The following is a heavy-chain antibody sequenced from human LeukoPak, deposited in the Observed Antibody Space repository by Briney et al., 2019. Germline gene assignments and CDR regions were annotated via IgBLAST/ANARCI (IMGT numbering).Heavy chain of an antibody. Sequence: ASVKVSCKASGYTFTGYYMHWVRQAPGQGLEWMGWINPNSGGTNYAQKLQGRVTMTRDTSISTSYMELSRLRSDDTAVYYCARLGGLVGETEDYWGQGTLVTVSS. CDR2: INPNSGGT. CDR1: GYTFTGYY. V-gene: IGHV1-2*02. CDR3: ARLGGLVGETEDY. D-gene: IGHD1-26*01. J-gene: IGHJ4*02.